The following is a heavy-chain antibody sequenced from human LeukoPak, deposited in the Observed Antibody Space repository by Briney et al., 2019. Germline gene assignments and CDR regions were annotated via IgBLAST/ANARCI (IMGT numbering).Heavy chain of an antibody. Sequence: EPGGSLRLSCAASGFTVSSNYMSWVRQAPGKGLEWVGRIKSKTDGGTTDYAAPVKGRFTISRDDSKNTLYLQMNSLKTEDTAVYYCTTLRYNWNYKPYWGQGTLVTVSS. V-gene: IGHV3-15*01. J-gene: IGHJ4*02. CDR2: IKSKTDGGTT. CDR1: GFTVSSNY. D-gene: IGHD1-7*01. CDR3: TTLRYNWNYKPY.